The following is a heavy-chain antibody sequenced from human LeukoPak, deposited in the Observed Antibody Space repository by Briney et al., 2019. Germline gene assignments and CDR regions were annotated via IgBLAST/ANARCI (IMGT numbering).Heavy chain of an antibody. CDR1: GLTFDDCG. Sequence: GGSLRLSCAASGLTFDDCGMSWVRQAPGKGLEWVAVIWYDGSNKYYADSVKGRFTISRGNSKNTLYLQMNSLRAEDTAVYYCAKASLAVAGIFDPWGQGTLVTVSS. V-gene: IGHV3-33*06. CDR3: AKASLAVAGIFDP. J-gene: IGHJ5*02. CDR2: IWYDGSNK. D-gene: IGHD6-19*01.